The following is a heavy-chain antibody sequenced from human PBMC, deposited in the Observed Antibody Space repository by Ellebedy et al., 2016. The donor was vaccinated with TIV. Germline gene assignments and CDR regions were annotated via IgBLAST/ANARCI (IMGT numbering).Heavy chain of an antibody. CDR2: LYSDGST. Sequence: GESLKISCAASGFTFDDSGMSWVRPAPGTGLEWVSLLYSDGSTYYVDSVKGRFTISSANSKSTLYLQMNSLRAEEAAVYYCERERCTNDVCYDYWGQGTLVTVSS. V-gene: IGHV3-23*03. CDR1: GFTFDDSG. J-gene: IGHJ4*02. CDR3: ERERCTNDVCYDY. D-gene: IGHD2-8*01.